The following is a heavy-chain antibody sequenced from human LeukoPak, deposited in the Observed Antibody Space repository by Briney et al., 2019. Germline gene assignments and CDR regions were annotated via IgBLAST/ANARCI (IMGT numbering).Heavy chain of an antibody. CDR1: GYTFTNYV. CDR2: INPNTGGT. CDR3: ARFYSGYGNYYYYMDV. J-gene: IGHJ6*03. D-gene: IGHD5-12*01. Sequence: ASVKVSCKTSGYTFTNYVISWVRQAPGQGLEWMGWINPNTGGTNYAQKFQGRVTMTRDTSISTACMELSRLRSDDTAVYYCARFYSGYGNYYYYMDVWGKGTTVTVSS. V-gene: IGHV1-2*02.